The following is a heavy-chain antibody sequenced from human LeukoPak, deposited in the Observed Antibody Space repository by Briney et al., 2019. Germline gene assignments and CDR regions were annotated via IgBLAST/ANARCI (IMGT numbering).Heavy chain of an antibody. CDR3: ARDYRTYYYDSSGPDY. Sequence: GGSLRLSCAASGFSFTYSTMNWVRQAPGKGLVWVSRINSDGSSTSYADSVKGRFTISRDNAKNTLYLQMNSLRAEDTAVYYCARDYRTYYYDSSGPDYWGQGTLVTVSS. CDR2: INSDGSST. J-gene: IGHJ4*02. CDR1: GFSFTYST. V-gene: IGHV3-74*01. D-gene: IGHD3-22*01.